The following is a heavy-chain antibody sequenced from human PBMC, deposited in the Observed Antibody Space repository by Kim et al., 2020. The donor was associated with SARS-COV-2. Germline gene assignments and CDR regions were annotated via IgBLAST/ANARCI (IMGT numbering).Heavy chain of an antibody. CDR1: GFTFSSAW. J-gene: IGHJ5*02. CDR2: IKSKAGGEAT. V-gene: IGHV3-15*01. Sequence: GGSLRLSCAASGFTFSSAWMSWVRQSPGEGLEWVGRIKSKAGGEATDYAAPVKGRLTISRDDSRNTVYLQMNGLKTEDTAVYYCTSHSSEWGLGTWGQG. D-gene: IGHD1-26*01. CDR3: TSHSSEWGLGT.